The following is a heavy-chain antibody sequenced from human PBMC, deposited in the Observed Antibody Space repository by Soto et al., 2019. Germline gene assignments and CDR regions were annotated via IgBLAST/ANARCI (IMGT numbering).Heavy chain of an antibody. V-gene: IGHV2-5*02. J-gene: IGHJ4*02. CDR3: AKKGGGDYVLGY. CDR2: IYWDDSK. Sequence: QITLKESGPTLVKPTQTLTLTCTFSGFSLSTNGVGVVWIRQPPGKALESLALIYWDDSKHYSPSPKSRLTITKDTSRNQVVLTMTNMDPVDTATYYCAKKGGGDYVLGYWGQGTLVTVSS. D-gene: IGHD4-17*01. CDR1: GFSLSTNGVG.